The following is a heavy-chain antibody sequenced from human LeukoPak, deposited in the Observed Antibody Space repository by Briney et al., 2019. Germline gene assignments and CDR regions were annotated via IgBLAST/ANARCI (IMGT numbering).Heavy chain of an antibody. CDR3: AKDLMAGQYYDSSGQDY. V-gene: IGHV3-30*18. J-gene: IGHJ4*02. CDR2: ISYDGSNK. D-gene: IGHD3-22*01. Sequence: GGSLRLSCAASGFPFSSYGMHWVRQAPGKGLEWVAVISYDGSNKYYADSVKGRFTISRDNSKNTLYLQMNSLRVEDSAIYYCAKDLMAGQYYDSSGQDYWGQGTLVTVSS. CDR1: GFPFSSYG.